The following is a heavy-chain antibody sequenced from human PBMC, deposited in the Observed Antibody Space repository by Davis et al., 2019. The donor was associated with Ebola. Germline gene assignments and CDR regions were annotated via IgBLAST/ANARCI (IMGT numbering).Heavy chain of an antibody. CDR3: AASAGTVGKFDF. V-gene: IGHV1-58*02. CDR2: IVVGSGNT. Sequence: AASVKVSCKASGFTFSSSGMQWVRQARGQRLEWIGGIVVGSGNTNYAQKFRERLTMTRDMSTSTAYMELSSLRFEDTAVYYCAASAGTVGKFDFWGQGTLVTVS. CDR1: GFTFSSSG. J-gene: IGHJ4*01. D-gene: IGHD1-14*01.